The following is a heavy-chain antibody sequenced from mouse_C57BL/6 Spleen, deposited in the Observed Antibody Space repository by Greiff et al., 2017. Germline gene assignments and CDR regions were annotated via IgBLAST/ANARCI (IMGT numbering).Heavy chain of an antibody. D-gene: IGHD2-1*01. V-gene: IGHV1-81*01. J-gene: IGHJ4*01. Sequence: QVQLKESGAELARPGASVKLSCKASGYTFTSYGISWVKQRTGPGLEWIGEIYPRSGNTYYNEKFKGKATLTADKSSSTAYMELRSLTSEDSAVYFCARPLYYGNYYYAMDYWGQGTSVTVSS. CDR1: GYTFTSYG. CDR3: ARPLYYGNYYYAMDY. CDR2: IYPRSGNT.